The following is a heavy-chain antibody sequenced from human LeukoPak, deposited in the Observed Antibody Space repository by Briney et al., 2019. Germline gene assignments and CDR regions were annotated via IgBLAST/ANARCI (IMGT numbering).Heavy chain of an antibody. CDR3: ARVIGSYGDSAY. J-gene: IGHJ4*02. V-gene: IGHV3-48*04. D-gene: IGHD4-17*01. CDR1: GFTFSSFS. Sequence: GGSLRLSCAASGFTFSSFSMNWFRQAPGKGLEWISYITSSSSSTYYADSVKGRFTISRDNAKNSLYLQMNSLRAEDTAVYYCARVIGSYGDSAYWGQGTLVTVSS. CDR2: ITSSSSST.